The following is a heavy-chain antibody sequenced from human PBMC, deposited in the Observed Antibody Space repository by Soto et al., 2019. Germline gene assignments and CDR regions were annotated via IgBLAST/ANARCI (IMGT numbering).Heavy chain of an antibody. J-gene: IGHJ4*02. Sequence: VVSVKVSCKASGYTFTSYDIYWVRQATGQGLEWMGWMNPNTGNSAYAQKFQGRVTVTSDTSINTVHMELSSLRSEDTAVYYCARRAETNGWNGFGADKYYFDFWGQGTLVTVSS. CDR2: MNPNTGNS. CDR1: GYTFTSYD. CDR3: ARRAETNGWNGFGADKYYFDF. V-gene: IGHV1-8*01. D-gene: IGHD1-1*01.